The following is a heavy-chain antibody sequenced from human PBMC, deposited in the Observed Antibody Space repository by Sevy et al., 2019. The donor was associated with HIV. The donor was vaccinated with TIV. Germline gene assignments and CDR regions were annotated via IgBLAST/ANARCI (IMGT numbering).Heavy chain of an antibody. CDR1: GFNFSIYG. Sequence: GGSLRLSCAASGFNFSIYGMHWVRQAPGKGLEWVALIYYDEISEYYADAVKGRFTISGTNSKTTLYLQMNSLRVEDTALYYCVRGRDYGNFDYWGQGTLVTVSS. D-gene: IGHD4-17*01. CDR2: IYYDEISE. J-gene: IGHJ4*02. V-gene: IGHV3-33*01. CDR3: VRGRDYGNFDY.